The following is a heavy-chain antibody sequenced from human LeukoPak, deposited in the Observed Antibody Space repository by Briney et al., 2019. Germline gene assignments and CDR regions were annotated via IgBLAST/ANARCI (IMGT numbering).Heavy chain of an antibody. Sequence: GGSLRLSCAASGFTFSDYYMNWIRQTPGKGLEWVSYISNTGSSIYYADSVKGRFTVSRDNAKNSLSLQMDSLRPEDTVVYYCARDYGLDCSSSRCPSPFDYWGQGTQVTVSS. CDR2: ISNTGSSI. CDR3: ARDYGLDCSSSRCPSPFDY. D-gene: IGHD2-2*01. V-gene: IGHV3-11*01. CDR1: GFTFSDYY. J-gene: IGHJ4*02.